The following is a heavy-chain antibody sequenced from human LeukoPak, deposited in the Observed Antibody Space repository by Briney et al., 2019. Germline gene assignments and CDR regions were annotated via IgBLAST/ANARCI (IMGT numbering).Heavy chain of an antibody. V-gene: IGHV4-39*01. D-gene: IGHD7-27*01. J-gene: IGHJ5*02. Sequence: SETLSLTCTVSGGSISSSSYFCGWIRQPPGKGLGWIGSIYYSGSTYYNPSLKSRVTISVDTSKNQFSLRLSSVTAADTAVYYCARRITGDLRRFDPWGQGTLVTVSS. CDR3: ARRITGDLRRFDP. CDR1: GGSISSSSYF. CDR2: IYYSGST.